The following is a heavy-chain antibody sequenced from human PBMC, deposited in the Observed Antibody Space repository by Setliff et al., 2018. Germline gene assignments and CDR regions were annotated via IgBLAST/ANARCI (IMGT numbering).Heavy chain of an antibody. D-gene: IGHD3-10*01. CDR2: IYSGGST. Sequence: GGSLRLSCAASGFTVSSNYMSWVRQAPGKGLEWVSIIYSGGSTYYADSVKGRFTISRDNSKNTLYLQMNSLRVEDTAVYYCAKCMHYYASGDFSDYGFDIWGQGTMVTVSS. V-gene: IGHV3-53*01. J-gene: IGHJ3*02. CDR3: AKCMHYYASGDFSDYGFDI. CDR1: GFTVSSNY.